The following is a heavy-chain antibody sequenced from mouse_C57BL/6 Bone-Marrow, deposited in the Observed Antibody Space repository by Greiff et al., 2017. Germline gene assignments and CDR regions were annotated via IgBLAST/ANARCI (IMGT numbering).Heavy chain of an antibody. CDR3: ARRTCDGFMDY. D-gene: IGHD2-13*01. CDR2: LYPGSGST. J-gene: IGHJ4*01. V-gene: IGHV1-55*01. Sequence: QVQLQQPGAELVKPGASVKMSCKASGYTFTSYWITWVKQRPGQGLEWIGDLYPGSGSTNYNEKFKSKATLTVDTSPSTAYMQLSSLTSEDSAVYDCARRTCDGFMDYWGQGTSVTVSS. CDR1: GYTFTSYW.